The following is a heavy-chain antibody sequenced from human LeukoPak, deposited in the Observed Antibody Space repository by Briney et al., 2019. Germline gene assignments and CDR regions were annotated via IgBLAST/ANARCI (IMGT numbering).Heavy chain of an antibody. Sequence: ASVKVSCKVSGYTLTELSMRWVRQAPGKGLEWMGGFDPEDGETIYAQKFQGRVTMTEDTSTDTAYMELSSLRSEDTAVYYCATISPVATLIVLLDYWGQGTLVTVSS. V-gene: IGHV1-24*01. CDR3: ATISPVATLIVLLDY. CDR2: FDPEDGET. CDR1: GYTLTELS. J-gene: IGHJ4*02. D-gene: IGHD5-12*01.